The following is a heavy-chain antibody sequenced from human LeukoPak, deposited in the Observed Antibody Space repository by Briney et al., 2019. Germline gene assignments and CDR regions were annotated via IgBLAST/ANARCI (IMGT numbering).Heavy chain of an antibody. CDR2: ISAYNGNT. CDR1: VYTFTSYG. Sequence: ASVTVSCKPSVYTFTSYGISWVRQAPRHALEWMGWISAYNGNTNYAQKLQGRVTMTTDTSASTAYMELRSLRSDDTAVYYCARNRFLEWLRFFDYWGQGTLVTVSS. V-gene: IGHV1-18*01. J-gene: IGHJ4*02. D-gene: IGHD3-3*01. CDR3: ARNRFLEWLRFFDY.